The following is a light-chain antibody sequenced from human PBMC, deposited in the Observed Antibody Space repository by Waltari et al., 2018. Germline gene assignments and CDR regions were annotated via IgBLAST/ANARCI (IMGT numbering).Light chain of an antibody. Sequence: QSVLTQPPSASGTPGQRVTISCSGSSSNIGGHSVNWYQQFPGTAPKLLIFTNNQRPSGVPDRFPGSKSDTSASLAIRGLQSDDEADYYCAAWDDSLNGVMFGGGTKLTVL. V-gene: IGLV1-44*01. CDR2: TNN. J-gene: IGLJ3*02. CDR1: SSNIGGHS. CDR3: AAWDDSLNGVM.